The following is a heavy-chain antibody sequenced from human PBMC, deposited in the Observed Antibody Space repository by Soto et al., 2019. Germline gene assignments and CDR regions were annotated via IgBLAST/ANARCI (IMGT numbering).Heavy chain of an antibody. CDR3: AEDGSYDSSGYQEYYFDY. CDR2: ISGSGGST. J-gene: IGHJ4*02. D-gene: IGHD3-22*01. Sequence: EVQLLESGGGLVQPGGSLRLSCAASGFTFSSYAMSWVRQAPGKGLEWVSAISGSGGSTYYADSVKGRFTISRDNSKNTLYLQRNSLRAEDTAVYYCAEDGSYDSSGYQEYYFDYWGQGTLVTVSS. CDR1: GFTFSSYA. V-gene: IGHV3-23*01.